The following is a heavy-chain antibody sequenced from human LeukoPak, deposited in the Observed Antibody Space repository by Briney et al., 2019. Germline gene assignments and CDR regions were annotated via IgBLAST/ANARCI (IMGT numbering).Heavy chain of an antibody. V-gene: IGHV4-61*05. CDR2: IYYSGST. Sequence: SETLSLTCTVSGGSISSSSYYWSWIRQPPGKGLEWIGYIYYSGSTNYNPSLKSRVTISVDTSKNQFSLKLSSVTAADTAVYYCARGLPGYSSTPDYWGQGTLVTVSS. J-gene: IGHJ4*02. CDR3: ARGLPGYSSTPDY. D-gene: IGHD6-13*01. CDR1: GGSISSSSYY.